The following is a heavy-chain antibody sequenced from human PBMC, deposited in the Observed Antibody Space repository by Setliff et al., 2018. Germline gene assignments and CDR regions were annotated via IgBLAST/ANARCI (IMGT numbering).Heavy chain of an antibody. J-gene: IGHJ4*02. V-gene: IGHV4-38-2*02. Sequence: ETLSLTCTVSGYSISSSYYWGWIRQPPGKGLEWIGNMYHSGSVYYNPSLKSRVTISVDTSKNQFSLKLSSVTAADTALYYCTVYNTGSSKDHYWGQGTPVTVSS. D-gene: IGHD2-8*02. CDR3: TVYNTGSSKDHY. CDR2: MYHSGSV. CDR1: GYSISSSYY.